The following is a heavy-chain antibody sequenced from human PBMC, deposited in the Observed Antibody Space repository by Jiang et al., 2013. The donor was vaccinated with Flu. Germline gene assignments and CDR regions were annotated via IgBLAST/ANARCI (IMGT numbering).Heavy chain of an antibody. CDR1: SGSISSGDFY. Sequence: TLSLTCTVSSGSISSGDFYWSWFRQPPGKSLEWIGYIYYMGAPTTTRPLRVESPYLLDTSKNQFSLQLSSVTAADTALYYCAAATSVTMWAFEIWGQGTMVNVSS. CDR3: AAATSVTMWAFEI. D-gene: IGHD3-10*02. V-gene: IGHV4-30-4*01. CDR2: IYYMGAP. J-gene: IGHJ3*02.